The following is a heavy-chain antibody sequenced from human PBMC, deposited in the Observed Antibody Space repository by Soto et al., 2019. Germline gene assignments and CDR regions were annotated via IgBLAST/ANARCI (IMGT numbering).Heavy chain of an antibody. CDR1: GGSISSISYY. CDR2: IYYSGST. CDR3: ARGQYVVTAKNYYFDY. Sequence: SETLSLTCTVSGGSISSISYYWGWIRQPPGKGLEWIGSIYYSGSTYYNPSLKSRVTISVDTSKNQFSLKLSSVTAADTAVYYCARGQYVVTAKNYYFDYWGQGTLVTVSS. D-gene: IGHD2-21*02. J-gene: IGHJ4*02. V-gene: IGHV4-39*01.